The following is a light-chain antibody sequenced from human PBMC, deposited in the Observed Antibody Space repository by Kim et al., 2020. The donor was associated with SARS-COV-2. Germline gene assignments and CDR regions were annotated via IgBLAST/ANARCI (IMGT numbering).Light chain of an antibody. J-gene: IGLJ2*01. Sequence: SYELTQPLSVSVALGQTSRITCEGNNIGTKNVNWYQQKPRQAPVLVIYLDTNRPSESPERFARSNLGNTATLTISRAQDGIEDGYYCQEWHISAVIFCGG. CDR2: LDT. CDR1: NIGTKN. CDR3: QEWHISAVI. V-gene: IGLV3-9*01.